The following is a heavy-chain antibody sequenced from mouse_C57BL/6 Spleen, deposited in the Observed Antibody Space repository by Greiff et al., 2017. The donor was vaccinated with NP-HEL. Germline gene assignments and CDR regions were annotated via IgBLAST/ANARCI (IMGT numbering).Heavy chain of an antibody. Sequence: QVQLQQPGAELVMPGASVKLSCKASGYTFTSYWMHWVKQRPGQGLEWIGEIDPSDSYTNYNQKFKGKSTLTVDKSSSTAYMQLSSLTSEDSAVYYCARGRWGYFDVWGTGTTVTVSS. D-gene: IGHD1-1*02. J-gene: IGHJ1*03. CDR3: ARGRWGYFDV. V-gene: IGHV1-69*01. CDR1: GYTFTSYW. CDR2: IDPSDSYT.